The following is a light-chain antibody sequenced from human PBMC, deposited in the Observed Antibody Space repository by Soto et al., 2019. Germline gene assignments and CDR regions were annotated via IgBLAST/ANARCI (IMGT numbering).Light chain of an antibody. Sequence: QSXXXXPPSVSAAXGQKVXXXCSXXXSXIGNNYVSWYQQLPGTAPKLLIYENNKRPSGIPDRFSGSKSGTSATLGITGLQTGDEADYYCGTWDSSLSAYVFGTGTKVTVL. V-gene: IGLV1-51*02. CDR3: GTWDSSLSAYV. CDR1: XSXIGNNY. J-gene: IGLJ1*01. CDR2: ENN.